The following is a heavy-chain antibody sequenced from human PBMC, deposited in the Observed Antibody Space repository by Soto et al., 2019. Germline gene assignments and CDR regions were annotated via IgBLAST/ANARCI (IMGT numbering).Heavy chain of an antibody. CDR1: GFTFSSYG. V-gene: IGHV3-33*01. CDR2: IWYDGSNK. CDR3: ARALATRAHFDY. J-gene: IGHJ4*02. D-gene: IGHD1-26*01. Sequence: GGSLRLSCAASGFTFSSYGMHWVRQAPGKGLEWVAVIWYDGSNKYYADSVKGRFTISRDNSKNTLYLQMNSLRAEDTAVYYCARALATRAHFDYWGQGTLVTVSS.